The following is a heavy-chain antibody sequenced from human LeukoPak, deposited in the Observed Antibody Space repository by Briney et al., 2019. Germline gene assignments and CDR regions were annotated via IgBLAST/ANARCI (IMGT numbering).Heavy chain of an antibody. Sequence: PGGSLRLSCAASGFTFNTYGMNWVRQAPGKGLEWLSYIGPGPSHTYYADSVRGRFVISRDDAKSSLYLQMSSLRAEDTAVYCCARDYVTMAPDYGGLGTLVTVSS. CDR2: IGPGPSHT. CDR1: GFTFNTYG. D-gene: IGHD3-10*02. V-gene: IGHV3-21*01. J-gene: IGHJ4*02. CDR3: ARDYVTMAPDY.